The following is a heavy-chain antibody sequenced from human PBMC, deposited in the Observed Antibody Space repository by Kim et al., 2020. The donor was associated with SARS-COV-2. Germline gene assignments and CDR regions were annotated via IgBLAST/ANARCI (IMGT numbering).Heavy chain of an antibody. Sequence: YADSVKGRFTIFRDNSKNTVYLQMNNLRGEDTAVYYCASGSIAVAGPIDDWGRGTLITVSS. V-gene: IGHV3-30*01. CDR3: ASGSIAVAGPIDD. J-gene: IGHJ4*02. D-gene: IGHD6-19*01.